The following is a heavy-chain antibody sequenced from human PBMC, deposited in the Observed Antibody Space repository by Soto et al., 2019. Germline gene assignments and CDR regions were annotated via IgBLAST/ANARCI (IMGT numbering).Heavy chain of an antibody. V-gene: IGHV1-2*02. J-gene: IGHJ4*02. CDR1: GGTFSSYA. Sequence: GASAKVSCKASGGTFSSYAISWVRQAPGQGLEWMGWINPNSGGTNYAQKFQGRVTMTRDTSISTAYMELSRLRSDDTAVYYCARDLEVVAANGYWGQGTLVTVSS. CDR3: ARDLEVVAANGY. CDR2: INPNSGGT. D-gene: IGHD2-15*01.